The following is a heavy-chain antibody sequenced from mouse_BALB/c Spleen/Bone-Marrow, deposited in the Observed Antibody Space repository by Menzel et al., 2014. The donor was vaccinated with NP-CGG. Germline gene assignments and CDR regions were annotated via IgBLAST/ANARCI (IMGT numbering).Heavy chain of an antibody. Sequence: VQLQESEGGLVHPVGSLRLPCAISGITFTDYYMSWVRQPPGKALEWLGFIRNKAKGYTTEYSASVKGRFTISRDNSQSILYLLMNTLRAEDSATYYCARDINYGNYWYFDGWSARTTVTVSS. CDR3: ARDINYGNYWYFDG. CDR2: IRNKAKGYTT. CDR1: GITFTDYY. D-gene: IGHD2-1*01. J-gene: IGHJ1*01. V-gene: IGHV7-3*02.